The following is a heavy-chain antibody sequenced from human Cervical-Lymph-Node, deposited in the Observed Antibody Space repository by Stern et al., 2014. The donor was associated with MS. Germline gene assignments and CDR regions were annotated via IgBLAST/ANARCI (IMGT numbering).Heavy chain of an antibody. J-gene: IGHJ4*02. Sequence: QLVQSGAEEKTPGASVKVSCQASGYSFTEYPMHWVRQAPGQGLEWVGWINTGDGDTRYSPRLQGRLSITRDTSTRTAYMDLSSLTSADTAVYYCATSAFDYWGQGTLVTVS. CDR3: ATSAFDY. V-gene: IGHV1-3*04. CDR1: GYSFTEYP. CDR2: INTGDGDT.